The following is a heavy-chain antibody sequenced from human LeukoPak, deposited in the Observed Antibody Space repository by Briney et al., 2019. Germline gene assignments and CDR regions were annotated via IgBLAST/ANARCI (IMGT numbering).Heavy chain of an antibody. Sequence: GGSLRLSCAASGFTFSSYAMSWVRQAPGRGLEWVSAISSGGGATYYADSVKGRFTISRDDSRTTLYLQLNSLSAEDTAVYYCAKLRYSYGSNFDYWGQGTLVTVSS. V-gene: IGHV3-23*01. CDR3: AKLRYSYGSNFDY. CDR2: ISSGGGAT. CDR1: GFTFSSYA. J-gene: IGHJ4*02. D-gene: IGHD5-18*01.